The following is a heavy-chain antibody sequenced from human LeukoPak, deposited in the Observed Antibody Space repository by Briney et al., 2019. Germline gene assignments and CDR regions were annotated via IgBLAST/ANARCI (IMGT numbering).Heavy chain of an antibody. CDR2: TYYSGST. J-gene: IGHJ6*03. V-gene: IGHV4-59*12. CDR1: GGSISSYY. CDR3: ASIPPTDYYYYYYMDV. Sequence: SETLSLTCTVSGGSISSYYWSWIRQPPGKGLEWIGYTYYSGSTNYNPSLKSRVTISEDTSKNQFSLKLSSVTAADTAVYYCASIPPTDYYYYYYMDVWGKGTTVTVSS.